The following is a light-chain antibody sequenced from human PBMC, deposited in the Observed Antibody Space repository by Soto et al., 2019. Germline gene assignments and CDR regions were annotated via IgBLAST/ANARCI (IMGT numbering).Light chain of an antibody. CDR1: QSVNRY. J-gene: IGKJ1*01. CDR3: QQYSSPPRT. V-gene: IGKV3-20*01. CDR2: GAS. Sequence: EIVLTQSPGSLSLSPGERGTLSCRASQSVNRYLAWYQQKPGQAPRLLIYGASSRATGFPDRFSGSGSGTDFSLTISRLEPEDSAVYYCQQYSSPPRTFGQGTKVEIK.